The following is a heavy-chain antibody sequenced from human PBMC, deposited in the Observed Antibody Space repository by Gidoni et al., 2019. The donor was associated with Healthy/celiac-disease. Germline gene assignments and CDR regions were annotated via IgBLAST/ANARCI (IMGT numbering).Heavy chain of an antibody. CDR2: IIPIFGTA. J-gene: IGHJ4*02. Sequence: QVQLVQSGAEVKKPGSSVKVSCKASGGTFSSYAISWVRQAPGQGLEWMGGIIPIFGTANYAQKFQGRVTITADESTSTAYMELSSLRSEDTAVYYCAREGAKYCSSTSCSYYFDYWGQGTLVTVSS. D-gene: IGHD2-2*01. CDR3: AREGAKYCSSTSCSYYFDY. V-gene: IGHV1-69*01. CDR1: GGTFSSYA.